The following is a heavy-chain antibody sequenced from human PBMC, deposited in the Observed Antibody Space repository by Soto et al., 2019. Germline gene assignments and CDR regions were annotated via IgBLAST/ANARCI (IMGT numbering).Heavy chain of an antibody. CDR2: ISGSGGST. CDR1: GFTFSSYA. D-gene: IGHD2-2*01. Sequence: GGSLRLSCTASGFTFSSYAMSWVRQAPGKGLEWVSAISGSGGSTYYADSVKGRFTISRDNSKNTLYLQMNSLRAEDTAVYYCATRVPAARKYLDYWGQGTLVTVSS. V-gene: IGHV3-23*01. CDR3: ATRVPAARKYLDY. J-gene: IGHJ4*02.